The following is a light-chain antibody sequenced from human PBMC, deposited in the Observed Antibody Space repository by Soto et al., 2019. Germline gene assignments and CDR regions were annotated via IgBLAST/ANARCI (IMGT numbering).Light chain of an antibody. CDR3: QHYGGSPSFT. Sequence: EIVLTQSPGTLSLSPGERATLSCRASQSVSSSYLGWYQQKPGQAPRLLIYGASGRATGIPERFSGSGSGTDFTLTISRLEPEDFAVYYCQHYGGSPSFTFGPGTKVDIK. CDR1: QSVSSSY. J-gene: IGKJ3*01. V-gene: IGKV3-20*01. CDR2: GAS.